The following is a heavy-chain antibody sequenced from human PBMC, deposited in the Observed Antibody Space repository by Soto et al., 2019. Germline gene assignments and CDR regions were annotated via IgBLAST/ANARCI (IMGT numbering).Heavy chain of an antibody. D-gene: IGHD1-26*01. V-gene: IGHV3-7*01. CDR1: GFTFSNYW. CDR3: ATAGVGITTGDFDY. J-gene: IGHJ4*02. Sequence: PVGSLRLSCAASGFTFSNYWMTWVRQAPGKGLEWVANVKQDGSGEYYVDSVKGRFTISRDNAKNSLYLQMNSLGAEDTALYYCATAGVGITTGDFDYWGQGTLVTVSS. CDR2: VKQDGSGE.